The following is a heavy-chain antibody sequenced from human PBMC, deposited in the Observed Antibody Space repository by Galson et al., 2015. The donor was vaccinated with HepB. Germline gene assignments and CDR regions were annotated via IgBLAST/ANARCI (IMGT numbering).Heavy chain of an antibody. Sequence: ETLSLTCTVSGGSISSYYWSWIRQPPGKGLEWIGSIYYSGSTYYNPSLKSRVTISVDTSKNQFSLKLSSVTAADTAVYYCARAREHSNGEYWGGWELPHPRGGFDYWGQGTLVTVSS. V-gene: IGHV4-59*01. CDR2: IYYSGST. CDR1: GGSISSYY. CDR3: ARAREHSNGEYWGGWELPHPRGGFDY. D-gene: IGHD3-10*01. J-gene: IGHJ4*02.